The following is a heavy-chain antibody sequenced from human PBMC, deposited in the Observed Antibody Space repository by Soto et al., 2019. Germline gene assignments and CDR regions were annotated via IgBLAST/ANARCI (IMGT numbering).Heavy chain of an antibody. V-gene: IGHV1-69*13. J-gene: IGHJ4*02. CDR3: AREKDYYGSGSYYRCFDY. Sequence: GASVKVSCKASGGTFSSYAISWVRQAPGQGLEWMGGIIPIFGTANYAQKFQGRVTITADESTSTAYMELSSLRSEDTAVYYCAREKDYYGSGSYYRCFDYWGQGTPVTVSS. D-gene: IGHD3-10*01. CDR2: IIPIFGTA. CDR1: GGTFSSYA.